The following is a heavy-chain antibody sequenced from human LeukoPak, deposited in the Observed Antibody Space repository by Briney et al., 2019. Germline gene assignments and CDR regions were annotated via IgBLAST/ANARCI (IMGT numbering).Heavy chain of an antibody. CDR3: AREMGIAAGGPGIDP. V-gene: IGHV1-3*01. D-gene: IGHD6-13*01. CDR2: INAGNGNT. Sequence: ASVKVSCKASGYTFTSYAMHWVRQAPGQRLEWMGWINAGNGNTKYSQKFQGRVTITRDTSASTAYMELSSLRSEDTAVYYCAREMGIAAGGPGIDPWGQGTLVTVSS. CDR1: GYTFTSYA. J-gene: IGHJ5*02.